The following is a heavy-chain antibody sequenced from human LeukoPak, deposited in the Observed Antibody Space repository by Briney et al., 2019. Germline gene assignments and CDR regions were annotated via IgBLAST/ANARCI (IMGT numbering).Heavy chain of an antibody. CDR3: TRVFKGYAYGLIDY. CDR1: GGSFSGYY. V-gene: IGHV4-34*01. CDR2: INHSGST. D-gene: IGHD5-18*01. J-gene: IGHJ4*02. Sequence: SETLSLTCAVYGGSFSGYYWSWIRQPPGKGLEWIGEINHSGSTNYNPSLKSRVTISVDTSKNQFSLKLSSVTAADTAVYYCTRVFKGYAYGLIDYWGQGTLVTVSS.